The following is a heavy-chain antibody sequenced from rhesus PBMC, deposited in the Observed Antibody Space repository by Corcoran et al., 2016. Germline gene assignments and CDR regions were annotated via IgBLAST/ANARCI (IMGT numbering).Heavy chain of an antibody. CDR2: ISYTCDNT. J-gene: IGHJ5-2*02. CDR1: GFTFSSYG. Sequence: EVQLVETGGGLVQPGGSLRLSCAASGFTFSSYGISWVRQAPGKGQAWESGISYTCDNTYYADSVNGRITSSRDNSKNTLSLQMNSLRAEDTAVYYCARDQGWKASLDVWGRGVLVTVSS. CDR3: ARDQGWKASLDV. D-gene: IGHD1-1*01. V-gene: IGHV3S5*01.